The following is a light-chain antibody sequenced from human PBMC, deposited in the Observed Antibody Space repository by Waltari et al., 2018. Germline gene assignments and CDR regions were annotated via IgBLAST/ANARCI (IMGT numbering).Light chain of an antibody. Sequence: SSELTQPPSVSVSPGQTASITCSADALPKQYGYWYQQKPGQAPVLVIYKDPERPSGIPERFSGSSSGTTVTLTSSGVQAEDEADFYCQSADSSGTYVVFGAGTKLTVL. CDR3: QSADSSGTYVV. CDR2: KDP. V-gene: IGLV3-25*03. J-gene: IGLJ2*01. CDR1: ALPKQY.